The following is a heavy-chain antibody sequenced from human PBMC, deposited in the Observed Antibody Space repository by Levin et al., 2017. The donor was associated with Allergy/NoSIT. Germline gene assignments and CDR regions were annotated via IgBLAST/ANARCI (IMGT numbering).Heavy chain of an antibody. D-gene: IGHD5-24*01. V-gene: IGHV1-8*01. CDR1: GYTFTSYD. CDR3: ARGRETLRWLQFDY. CDR2: MNPNSGNT. J-gene: IGHJ4*02. Sequence: ASVKVSCKASGYTFTSYDINWVRQATGQGLEWMGWMNPNSGNTGYAQKFQGRVTMTRNTSISTAYMELSSLRSEDTAVYYCARGRETLRWLQFDYWGQGTLVTVSS.